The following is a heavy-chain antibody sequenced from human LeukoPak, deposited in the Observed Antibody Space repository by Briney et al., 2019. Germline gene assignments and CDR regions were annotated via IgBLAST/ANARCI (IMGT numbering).Heavy chain of an antibody. CDR2: IKSDGGT. J-gene: IGHJ1*01. Sequence: GGSPRLSCAASGFTFSTYWMHWVRQAPGKGLVWVSRIKSDGGTNYADSVKGRFTISRDNAKKTVSLQMNSLRPEDTGVYYCARAPSEVGGYYPEYFRHWGQGTLVTVSS. CDR1: GFTFSTYW. V-gene: IGHV3-74*01. CDR3: ARAPSEVGGYYPEYFRH. D-gene: IGHD3-22*01.